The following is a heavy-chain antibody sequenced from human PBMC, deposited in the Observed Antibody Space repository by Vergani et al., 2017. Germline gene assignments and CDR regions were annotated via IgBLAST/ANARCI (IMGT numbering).Heavy chain of an antibody. CDR1: EYSFGHYW. V-gene: IGHV5-51*01. J-gene: IGHJ4*02. D-gene: IGHD1-1*01. CDR2: IYPADSDT. Sequence: EVELVQSGPEMRKPGESLKISCKGSEYSFGHYWIGWVRQMPGKGLEGMGIIYPADSDTRYSPSFQGRVTISADKSISTAFLQWDSLKASDTALYYCARHTTYTDSWGQGTLVTVSS. CDR3: ARHTTYTDS.